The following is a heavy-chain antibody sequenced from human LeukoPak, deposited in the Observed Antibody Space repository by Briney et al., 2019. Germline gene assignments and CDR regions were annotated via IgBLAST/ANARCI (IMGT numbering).Heavy chain of an antibody. CDR1: GFTFDDYG. V-gene: IGHV3-30*02. J-gene: IGHJ4*02. Sequence: GGSLRLSCAASGFTFDDYGMSWVRQAPGKGLEWVAFIRYDGSHKYYADSVKGRFTISRDNSKNTLYLQMNSLRAEDTAVYYCARGLPNFEIAVAGTCFDYWGQGTLVTVSS. CDR3: ARGLPNFEIAVAGTCFDY. CDR2: IRYDGSHK. D-gene: IGHD6-19*01.